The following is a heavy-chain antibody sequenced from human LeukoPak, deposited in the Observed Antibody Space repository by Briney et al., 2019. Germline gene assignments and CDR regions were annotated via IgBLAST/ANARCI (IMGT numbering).Heavy chain of an antibody. CDR3: ARDRNVLLWFGELFDLSFDP. V-gene: IGHV3-21*01. J-gene: IGHJ5*02. D-gene: IGHD3-10*01. Sequence: GGTLRLSCAASGFTFSSYPLNWVRQAPGKGLEWVSSISTSNSYIYYADSVKGRFTISRDNAKNSLYLQMNSLRAEDTAVYYCARDRNVLLWFGELFDLSFDPWGQGTLVTVSS. CDR2: ISTSNSYI. CDR1: GFTFSSYP.